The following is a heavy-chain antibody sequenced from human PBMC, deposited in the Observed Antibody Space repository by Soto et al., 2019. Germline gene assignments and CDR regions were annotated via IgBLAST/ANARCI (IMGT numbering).Heavy chain of an antibody. CDR1: GGTFSSYT. D-gene: IGHD2-2*01. CDR3: ARAGIVVVPAASDDAFDI. J-gene: IGHJ3*02. Sequence: QVQLVQSGAEVKKPGSSVKVSCKASGGTFSSYTISWVRQSPGQGLEWMGRIIPILGIANYAQKFQGRVTINADKSRSTAYMELSSLRSEDTAVYFCARAGIVVVPAASDDAFDIWGQGKMVTVSS. CDR2: IIPILGIA. V-gene: IGHV1-69*02.